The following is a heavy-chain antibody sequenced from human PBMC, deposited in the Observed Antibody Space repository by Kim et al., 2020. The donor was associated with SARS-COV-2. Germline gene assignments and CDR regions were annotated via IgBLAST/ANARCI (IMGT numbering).Heavy chain of an antibody. J-gene: IGHJ6*02. CDR3: AREGGSGGWLTSPSYYYYGMDV. CDR2: ISYDGSNK. CDR1: GFTFSSYA. Sequence: GGSLRLSCAASGFTFSSYAMHWVRQAPGKGLEWVAVISYDGSNKYYADSVKGRFTISRDNSKNTLYLQMNSLRAEDTAVYYCAREGGSGGWLTSPSYYYYGMDVWGQGTTVPVSS. D-gene: IGHD3-10*01. V-gene: IGHV3-30-3*01.